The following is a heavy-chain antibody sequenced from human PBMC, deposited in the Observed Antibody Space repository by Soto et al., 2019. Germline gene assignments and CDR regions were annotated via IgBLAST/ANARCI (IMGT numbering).Heavy chain of an antibody. D-gene: IGHD2-2*01. V-gene: IGHV3-64D*06. CDR3: VKGYCSSTSCFPFDP. CDR2: ISSNGGST. CDR1: GFTFSSYA. Sequence: LRLSCSASGFTFSSYAMHWVRQAPGKGLEYVSAISSNGGSTYYADSVKGRFTISRDNSKHTLYLQMSSLRAEDTAVYCCVKGYCSSTSCFPFDPWGQGTLVTVSS. J-gene: IGHJ5*02.